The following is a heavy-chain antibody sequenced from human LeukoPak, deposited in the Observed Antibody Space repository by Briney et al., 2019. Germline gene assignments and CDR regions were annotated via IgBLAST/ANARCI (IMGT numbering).Heavy chain of an antibody. V-gene: IGHV3-23*01. CDR2: ISGSGGST. CDR1: GFTFSSYS. J-gene: IGHJ4*02. D-gene: IGHD5-12*01. Sequence: GGSLRLSCAASGFTFSSYSMNWVRQAPGKGLEWVSAISGSGGSTYYADSVKGRFTISRDNSKNTLYLQMNSLRAEDTAVYYCAKVWTRGYSGYDRDYWGQGTLVTVSS. CDR3: AKVWTRGYSGYDRDY.